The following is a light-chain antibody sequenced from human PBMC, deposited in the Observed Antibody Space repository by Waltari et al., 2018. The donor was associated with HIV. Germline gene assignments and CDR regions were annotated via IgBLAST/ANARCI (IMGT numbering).Light chain of an antibody. Sequence: DIQMTQSPSSLSASVGDRVTITCRASQSISSYLNWYQQKPGKAPKLLIYAASNLETGVPSRFSGSGSGTDFIFTISSLQPEDIATYYCQQYDNLPYSFGHGTKLEIK. CDR3: QQYDNLPYS. J-gene: IGKJ2*01. CDR2: AAS. V-gene: IGKV1-33*01. CDR1: QSISSY.